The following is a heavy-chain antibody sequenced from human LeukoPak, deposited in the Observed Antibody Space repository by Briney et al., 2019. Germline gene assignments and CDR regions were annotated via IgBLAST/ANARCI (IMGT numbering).Heavy chain of an antibody. J-gene: IGHJ4*02. V-gene: IGHV4-39*07. CDR1: GGSISSSSYY. D-gene: IGHD2-2*01. Sequence: PSETLSLTCTVSGGSISSSSYYWGWIRQPPGKGLEWIGSIYYSGSTYYNPSLKSRVTISVDTSKNQFSLKLSSVTAADTAVYYCARSPRYCSSTSCYDYFDYWGQGTLVTVSS. CDR2: IYYSGST. CDR3: ARSPRYCSSTSCYDYFDY.